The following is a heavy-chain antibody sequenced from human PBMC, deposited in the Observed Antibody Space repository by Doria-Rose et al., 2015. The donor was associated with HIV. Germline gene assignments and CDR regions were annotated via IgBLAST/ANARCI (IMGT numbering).Heavy chain of an antibody. J-gene: IGHJ4*02. D-gene: IGHD6-13*01. CDR2: IFSDDDR. Sequence: QITLKESGPVLVKPTETLALTCTVSGVSLSSPGMGVSWIRQPPGKALEWLANIFSDDDRSYKTSLKSRLTISRGTSKSQVVLTMTDMDPVDTATYYCARIKSSGWYHKYYFDFWGQGTLVIVSA. CDR3: ARIKSSGWYHKYYFDF. CDR1: GVSLSSPGMG. V-gene: IGHV2-26*01.